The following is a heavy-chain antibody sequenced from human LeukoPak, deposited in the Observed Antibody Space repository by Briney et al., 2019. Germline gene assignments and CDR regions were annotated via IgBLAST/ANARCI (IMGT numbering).Heavy chain of an antibody. Sequence: GGSLRLSCAASGFTVNSNYMSWVRQAPGKGLEWVSVIYSGGSTYYADSVKGRFTISRDNSKNTLYLQMNSLRAEDTAVYYCARDRSYGGSSLDYWGQGTLVTVSS. CDR2: IYSGGST. D-gene: IGHD4-23*01. CDR3: ARDRSYGGSSLDY. CDR1: GFTVNSNY. J-gene: IGHJ4*02. V-gene: IGHV3-66*01.